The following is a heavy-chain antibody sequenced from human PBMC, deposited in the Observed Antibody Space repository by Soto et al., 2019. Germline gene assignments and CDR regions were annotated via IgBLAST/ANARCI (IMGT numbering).Heavy chain of an antibody. V-gene: IGHV3-23*01. CDR2: ISGSGGST. CDR1: GFTFCTYA. Sequence: PGGSLRLSCAASGFTFCTYAMSWVRQAPGKGLEWVSAISGSGGSTYYADSVKGRFTISRDKSKSSLYLQMSSLRAEDTAVYYCARDLGRLDPWGQGTLVTVSS. J-gene: IGHJ5*02. D-gene: IGHD3-16*01. CDR3: ARDLGRLDP.